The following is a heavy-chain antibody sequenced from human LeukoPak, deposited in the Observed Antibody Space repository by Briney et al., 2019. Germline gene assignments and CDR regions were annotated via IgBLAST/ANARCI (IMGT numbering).Heavy chain of an antibody. CDR1: GYTFTSYD. D-gene: IGHD6-13*01. V-gene: IGHV1-8*01. CDR2: MNPNSGNT. J-gene: IGHJ3*02. CDR3: ARLGGRYSSSWHDAFDI. Sequence: ASVKVSCKASGYTFTSYDINWVRQATGQGLEWMGWMNPNSGNTGYAQKFQGRVTMTRNTSISTAYMEPSSLRSEDTAVYYCARLGGRYSSSWHDAFDIWGQGTMVTVSS.